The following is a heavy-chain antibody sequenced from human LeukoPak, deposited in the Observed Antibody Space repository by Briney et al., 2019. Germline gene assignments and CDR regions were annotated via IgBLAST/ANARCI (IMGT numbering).Heavy chain of an antibody. J-gene: IGHJ4*02. CDR1: GFTFSSYW. D-gene: IGHD5-12*01. Sequence: GGSLRLSCAASGFTFSSYWMHWVRQAPGKGLVWVSRINSDGSSTNYADSVKGRFTISRDNAKNTLYLQMNSLRGEDTAVYYCARGRYEMRPFDSWGQGTLVTVSS. V-gene: IGHV3-74*01. CDR2: INSDGSST. CDR3: ARGRYEMRPFDS.